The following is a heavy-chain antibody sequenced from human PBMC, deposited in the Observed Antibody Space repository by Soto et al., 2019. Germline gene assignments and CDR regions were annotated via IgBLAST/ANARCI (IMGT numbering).Heavy chain of an antibody. J-gene: IGHJ6*02. CDR1: GFTLSSYN. CDR2: ISGSSDTI. D-gene: IGHD6-13*01. Sequence: GGSLRLSCAASGFTLSSYNMNWVRQAPGKGLEWVSYISGSSDTIYYADSVKGRFTISRDNAKNSLYLQMDSLRDEDTAVYYCARDHGGSTWFVGIYYYFGVDVWGQGNTVTVSS. CDR3: ARDHGGSTWFVGIYYYFGVDV. V-gene: IGHV3-48*02.